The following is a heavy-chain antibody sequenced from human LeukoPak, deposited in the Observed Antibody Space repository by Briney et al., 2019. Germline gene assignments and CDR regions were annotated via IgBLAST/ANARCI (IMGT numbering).Heavy chain of an antibody. CDR1: GFTFSSYA. J-gene: IGHJ4*02. V-gene: IGHV3-23*01. Sequence: GGSLRLYCAASGFTFSSYAMRWVRQAPGKGLEWVSAISGSGGSTYYADSVKGRFTISRDNSKNTLYLQMNSLRAEDTAVYYCAKGPWVYFDYWGQGTLVTVSS. CDR2: ISGSGGST. D-gene: IGHD3-16*01. CDR3: AKGPWVYFDY.